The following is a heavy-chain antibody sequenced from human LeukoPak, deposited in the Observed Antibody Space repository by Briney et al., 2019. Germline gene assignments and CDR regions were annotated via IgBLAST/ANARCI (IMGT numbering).Heavy chain of an antibody. V-gene: IGHV3-30*03. J-gene: IGHJ5*02. CDR2: ISYDGSNK. CDR1: GFTFSSYG. CDR3: ARELCSGGSCYSWFDP. Sequence: GRSLRLSCAASGFTFSSYGMHWVRQAPGKGLEGVAVISYDGSNKYYADSVKGRFTISRDNSKNTLYLQMNSLRAEDTAVYYCARELCSGGSCYSWFDPWGQGTLVTVSS. D-gene: IGHD2-15*01.